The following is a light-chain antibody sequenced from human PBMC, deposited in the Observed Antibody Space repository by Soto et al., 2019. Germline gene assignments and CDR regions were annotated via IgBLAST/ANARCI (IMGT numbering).Light chain of an antibody. Sequence: AIQMTQSPSSLSASVGDRVSITCRASQGIRDDLGWYQQKPGKAPKLLIFGASNLQSGVPSRFSGSGSGTDFTLMISSLQPEDSATYYCLQDYNYPYTFGQGTKLESK. CDR2: GAS. CDR1: QGIRDD. CDR3: LQDYNYPYT. J-gene: IGKJ2*01. V-gene: IGKV1-6*01.